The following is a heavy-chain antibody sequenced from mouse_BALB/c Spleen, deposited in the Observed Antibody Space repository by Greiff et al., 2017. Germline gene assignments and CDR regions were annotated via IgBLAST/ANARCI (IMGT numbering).Heavy chain of an antibody. J-gene: IGHJ4*01. Sequence: QVQLQQSGAELAKPGASVKMSCKASGYTFTSYWMHWVKQRPGQGLEWIGYINPSTGYTEYNQKFKDKATLTADKSSSTAYMQLSSLTSEDSAVYYCARVDGYVAMDYWGQGTSVTVSS. CDR3: ARVDGYVAMDY. D-gene: IGHD2-2*01. V-gene: IGHV1-7*01. CDR2: INPSTGYT. CDR1: GYTFTSYW.